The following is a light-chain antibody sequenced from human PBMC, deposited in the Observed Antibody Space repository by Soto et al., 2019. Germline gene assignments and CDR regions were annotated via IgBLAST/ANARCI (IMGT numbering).Light chain of an antibody. CDR2: AAS. J-gene: IGKJ5*01. CDR3: QQSYSGSPVT. CDR1: QSISNY. Sequence: DIQMTQSPSSLSASVGDRVTITCRASQSISNYLNWYQQKPGKAPKVLIYAASSLQSGVPSRFSGSGSGTDFTLTIRSLQPEDFATYYCQQSYSGSPVTFGQGTRLEIK. V-gene: IGKV1-39*01.